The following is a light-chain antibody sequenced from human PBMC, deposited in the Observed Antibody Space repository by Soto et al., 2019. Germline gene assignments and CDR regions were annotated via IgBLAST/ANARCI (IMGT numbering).Light chain of an antibody. CDR2: GAS. V-gene: IGKV3-20*01. J-gene: IGKJ1*01. CDR3: QQYANSPRT. CDR1: QSVTNNY. Sequence: KVLTLSPGTLSLSPGERATLSCRASQSVTNNYLAWYQQKPGQAPRLLIYGASIRATGIPDRFSGSGSGTDFTLTINRLEPEDFAIYYCQQYANSPRTFGQGTQVEI.